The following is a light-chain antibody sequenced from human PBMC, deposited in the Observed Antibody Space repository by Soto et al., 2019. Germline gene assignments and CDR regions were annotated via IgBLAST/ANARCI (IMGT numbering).Light chain of an antibody. J-gene: IGKJ1*01. Sequence: EIVMTQSPATLSVSPGERATLSCRASQSVSSNLAWYQQKPGQAPRLLIYGASTRATGIPARFSGSGSGTDFTLTISVLQSEDFAVYYCQQYNNWPQTFGQGTKVDI. CDR3: QQYNNWPQT. CDR1: QSVSSN. V-gene: IGKV3-15*01. CDR2: GAS.